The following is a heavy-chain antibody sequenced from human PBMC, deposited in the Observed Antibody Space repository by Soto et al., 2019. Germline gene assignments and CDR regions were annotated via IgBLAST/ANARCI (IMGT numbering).Heavy chain of an antibody. J-gene: IGHJ5*02. Sequence: GECLKSSCNGSGYSFTSYWIGWVRQMPGKGLEWMGIIYPGDSDTRYSPSFQGQVTISADKSISTAYLQWSSLKASDTAMYYCARRKPYSSRFSGWFDPWGQGTLVTFSP. CDR1: GYSFTSYW. D-gene: IGHD6-13*01. CDR3: ARRKPYSSRFSGWFDP. CDR2: IYPGDSDT. V-gene: IGHV5-51*01.